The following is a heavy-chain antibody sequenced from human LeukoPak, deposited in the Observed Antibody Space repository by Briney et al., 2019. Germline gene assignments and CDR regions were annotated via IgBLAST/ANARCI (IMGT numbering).Heavy chain of an antibody. CDR1: GYTFTSYD. D-gene: IGHD3-3*01. CDR2: MNPNSGNT. Sequence: ASVKVSCKASGYTFTSYDINWVRQATGQGLEWMGWMNPNSGNTGYAQKFQGRVTITRNTSISTAYMELSSLRSEDTAVYYCARGVSPARYDFWSGYYYYYYYYYMDVWGKGTTVTVSS. V-gene: IGHV1-8*03. CDR3: ARGVSPARYDFWSGYYYYYYYYYMDV. J-gene: IGHJ6*03.